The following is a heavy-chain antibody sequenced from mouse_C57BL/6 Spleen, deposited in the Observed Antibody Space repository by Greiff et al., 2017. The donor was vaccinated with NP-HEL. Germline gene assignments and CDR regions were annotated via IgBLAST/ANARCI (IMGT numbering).Heavy chain of an antibody. Sequence: QLHQDVRELVHPFSSFPFSFPSSFSPFTIYFIHFFNHIPLQGLEWIGMIHPNSGSTNYTEKFKSKATLTVDKSSSTAYMQLSSLTSEDAAVYYCARDSSGYWFAYWGQGTLVTVSA. CDR2: IHPNSGST. CDR3: ARDSSGYWFAY. J-gene: IGHJ3*01. D-gene: IGHD3-2*02. CDR1: FSPFTIYF. V-gene: IGHV1-64*01.